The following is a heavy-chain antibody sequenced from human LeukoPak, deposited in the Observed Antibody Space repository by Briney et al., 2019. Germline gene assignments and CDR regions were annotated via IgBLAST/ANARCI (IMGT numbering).Heavy chain of an antibody. J-gene: IGHJ6*02. CDR2: IYTSGST. V-gene: IGHV4-4*07. CDR1: GGSISSYY. CDR3: ARTARYSGSYGYYYYGMDV. D-gene: IGHD1-26*01. Sequence: SETLSLTCTVSGGSISSYYWSWIRQPAGKGLEWIGRIYTSGSTNYNPSLKSRVTISVDTSKNQFSLKLSSVTAADTAVYYCARTARYSGSYGYYYYGMDVWGQGTTVTVSS.